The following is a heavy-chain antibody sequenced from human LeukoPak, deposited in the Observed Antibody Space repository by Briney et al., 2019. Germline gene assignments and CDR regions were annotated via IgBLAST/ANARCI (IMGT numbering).Heavy chain of an antibody. D-gene: IGHD1-26*01. CDR1: GYTFTGYY. V-gene: IGHV1-2*06. CDR3: ARDYTRSGSYSPPGY. Sequence: ASVKVSCKASGYTFTGYYMHWVRQAPGQGLEWMGRINPNSGGTNYAQKFQGRVTMTRDTSISTAYMELGSLRSEDTAVYYCARDYTRSGSYSPPGYRGQGTLVTVSS. J-gene: IGHJ4*02. CDR2: INPNSGGT.